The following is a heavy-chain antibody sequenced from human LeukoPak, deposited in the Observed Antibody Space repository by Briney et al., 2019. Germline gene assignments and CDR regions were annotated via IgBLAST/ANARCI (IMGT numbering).Heavy chain of an antibody. V-gene: IGHV1-58*02. CDR3: AVGREQQLETGAFDI. J-gene: IGHJ3*02. CDR2: IVVGSGNT. Sequence: TSVKVSCKASGFTFTSSAMQWVRQARGQRLEWIGWIVVGSGNTNYAQKFQERVTITRDMSTSTAYMELSSLRSEDTAVYYCAVGREQQLETGAFDIWGQGTMVTVSS. D-gene: IGHD6-13*01. CDR1: GFTFTSSA.